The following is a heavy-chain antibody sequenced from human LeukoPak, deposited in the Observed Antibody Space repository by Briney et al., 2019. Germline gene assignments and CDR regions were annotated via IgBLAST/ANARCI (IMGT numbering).Heavy chain of an antibody. V-gene: IGHV4-59*01. CDR3: ARVGERVYCSSTSCSSHNWFDP. Sequence: SETLSLTCTVSGGSISSYYWSWIRQPPGKGLEWIGYIYYSGSTNYNPSLKSRVTISVDTSKNQFSLKLSPVTAADTAVYYCARVGERVYCSSTSCSSHNWFDPWGQGTLVTVSS. CDR2: IYYSGST. CDR1: GGSISSYY. D-gene: IGHD2-2*01. J-gene: IGHJ5*02.